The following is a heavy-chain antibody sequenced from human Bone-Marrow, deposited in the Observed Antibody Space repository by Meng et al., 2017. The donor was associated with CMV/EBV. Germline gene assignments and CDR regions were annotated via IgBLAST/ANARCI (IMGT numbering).Heavy chain of an antibody. D-gene: IGHD3-3*01. CDR3: AKDRLRFVATIYHYYGMDV. V-gene: IGHV3-7*03. CDR1: GFTFSSYW. CDR2: IKQDGSEK. Sequence: GGSLRLSCAASGFTFSSYWMSWVRQAPGKGLEWVANIKQDGSEKYYVDSVKGRFTISRDNSKNTLYLQMNSLRAEDTAVYYCAKDRLRFVATIYHYYGMDVWGQGTTVTVSS. J-gene: IGHJ6*02.